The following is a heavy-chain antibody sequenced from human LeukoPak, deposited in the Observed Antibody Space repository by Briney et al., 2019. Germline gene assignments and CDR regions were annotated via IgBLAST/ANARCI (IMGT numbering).Heavy chain of an antibody. CDR1: GYMFTGYY. V-gene: IGHV1-2*02. D-gene: IGHD6-19*01. J-gene: IGHJ6*03. Sequence: GASVKVSCKASGYMFTGYYMHWVRQAPGQGLEWMGWINPNSGGTNYAQKFQGRVTMTRGTSISTAYMDLNRLRSDDTAVYYCARVVAVTGTPVYYMDVWGKGTTVTVSS. CDR3: ARVVAVTGTPVYYMDV. CDR2: INPNSGGT.